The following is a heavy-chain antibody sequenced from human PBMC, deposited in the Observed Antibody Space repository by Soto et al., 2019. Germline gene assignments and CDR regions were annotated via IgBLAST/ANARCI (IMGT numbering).Heavy chain of an antibody. J-gene: IGHJ4*02. CDR2: IWYDGSNK. D-gene: IGHD5-12*01. V-gene: IGHV3-33*01. CDR1: GFTYSSYG. CDR3: ARDSAWLFDS. Sequence: PGGSLRLSCAVSGFTYSSYGMHWVRQAPGKGLEWVAVIWYDGSNKYYADPVKGRFIISRDDSKNTLSLQMNSLRAEDTAVYYCARDSAWLFDSWGQGTLVTVSS.